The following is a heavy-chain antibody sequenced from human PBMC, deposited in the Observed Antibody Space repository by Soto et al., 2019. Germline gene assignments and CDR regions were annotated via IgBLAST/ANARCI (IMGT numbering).Heavy chain of an antibody. CDR1: GGSISSGGYY. J-gene: IGHJ5*02. CDR3: ARSGEYXDSSGYYYGYGPGWFDP. V-gene: IGHV4-31*03. Sequence: PSETLSLTCTVSGGSISSGGYYWSWIRQHPGKGLEWIGYIYYSGSTYYNPSLKSRVTISVDTSKNQFSLKLSSVTAADTAVYYCARSGEYXDSSGYYYGYGPGWFDPWGQGTLVTVSS. CDR2: IYYSGST. D-gene: IGHD3-22*01.